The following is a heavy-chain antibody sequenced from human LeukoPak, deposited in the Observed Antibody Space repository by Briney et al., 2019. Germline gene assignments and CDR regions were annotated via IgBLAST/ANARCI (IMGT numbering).Heavy chain of an antibody. J-gene: IGHJ3*02. CDR3: ARSKRWYSTDAFDI. D-gene: IGHD2-15*01. CDR2: INGDGSNT. Sequence: GGSLRLPCVASGFTFSSHWMHWVRQAPGKGLVWVSRINGDGSNTTYADSVKGRFTISRDNAKNTLYLQMNSLRAEDTAVYHCARSKRWYSTDAFDIWGQGTMVTVSS. V-gene: IGHV3-74*03. CDR1: GFTFSSHW.